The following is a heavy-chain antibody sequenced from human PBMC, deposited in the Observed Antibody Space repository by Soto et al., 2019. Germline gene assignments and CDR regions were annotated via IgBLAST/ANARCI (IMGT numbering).Heavy chain of an antibody. D-gene: IGHD6-25*01. J-gene: IGHJ6*02. V-gene: IGHV1-69*06. CDR1: GGTFSSYA. Sequence: QVQLVQSGAEVKKPGSSVKVSCKASGGTFSSYAISWVRQAPGQGLEWMGGIIPIFGTANYAQKFQGRVTITADKSTSTAYMELSSLRSEVTAVNYFASSGASSRYYGMDVWCQGTTVTVSS. CDR2: IIPIFGTA. CDR3: ASSGASSRYYGMDV.